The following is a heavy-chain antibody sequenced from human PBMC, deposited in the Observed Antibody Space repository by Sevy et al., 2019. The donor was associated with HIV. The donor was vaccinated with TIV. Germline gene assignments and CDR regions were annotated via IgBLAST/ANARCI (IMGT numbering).Heavy chain of an antibody. D-gene: IGHD3-22*01. CDR2: FDPEDGET. CDR3: ATTKDYYDSSGDPFDY. J-gene: IGHJ4*02. CDR1: GKTLSDLS. V-gene: IGHV1-24*01. Sequence: ASVKVSCKVSGKTLSDLSMHWVRQAPGKGLEWLGSFDPEDGETLYAQNFRARVTMTEDTSTDTAYMELSSLRSEDTVLYYCATTKDYYDSSGDPFDYWGQGSLVTVSS.